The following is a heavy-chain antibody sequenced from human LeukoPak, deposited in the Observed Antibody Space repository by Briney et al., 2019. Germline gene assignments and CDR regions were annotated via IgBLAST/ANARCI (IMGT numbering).Heavy chain of an antibody. D-gene: IGHD6-19*01. V-gene: IGHV3-30*16. CDR1: GFTFSSYA. CDR2: ISYDGSNK. CDR3: AREGAVAGSNWFDP. J-gene: IGHJ5*02. Sequence: PGGSLRLSCAASGFTFSSYAMHWVRQAPGKGREWVAVISYDGSNKYYADSVKGRFTISRDNFKNTLYLQMNSLRAEDTAVYYCAREGAVAGSNWFDPWGQGTLVTVSS.